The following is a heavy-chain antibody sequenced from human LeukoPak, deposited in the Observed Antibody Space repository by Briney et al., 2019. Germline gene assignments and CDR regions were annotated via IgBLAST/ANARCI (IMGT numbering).Heavy chain of an antibody. Sequence: HAGGSLRLSCAASGFTFSSYAMHWVRQAPGKGLEWVAVISYDGSNKYYADSVKGRFTISSDNSKNTLYLQMNSLRAEDTAVYYCARAMIVVVSGDYWGQGTLVAVSS. V-gene: IGHV3-30-3*01. CDR1: GFTFSSYA. J-gene: IGHJ4*02. D-gene: IGHD3-22*01. CDR3: ARAMIVVVSGDY. CDR2: ISYDGSNK.